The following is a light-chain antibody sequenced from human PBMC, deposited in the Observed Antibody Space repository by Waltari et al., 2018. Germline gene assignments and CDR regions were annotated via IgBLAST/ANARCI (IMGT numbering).Light chain of an antibody. CDR3: MQALDTPLT. CDR1: QSLLYSTGYNY. J-gene: IGKJ3*01. V-gene: IGKV2-28*01. CDR2: LGS. Sequence: DIVMTQSPLSLPVTPGEPASIPCQSSQSLLYSTGYNYLDWYLQKPGQSPQLLIYLGSYRASGVPDRFSGSGSGTDFTLKISRVEADDVGVYFCMQALDTPLTFGPGTKVDF.